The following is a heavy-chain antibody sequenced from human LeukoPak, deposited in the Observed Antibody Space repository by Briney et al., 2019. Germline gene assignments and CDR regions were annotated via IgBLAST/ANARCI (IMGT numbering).Heavy chain of an antibody. CDR1: GFTFRNAW. D-gene: IGHD2-21*01. J-gene: IGHJ4*02. CDR3: TTLGCDTCSSQEY. CDR2: IKSETDGGTI. V-gene: IGHV3-15*01. Sequence: PGGSLRLSCAASGFTFRNAWMTWVRQAPGKGLEWVGRIKSETDGGTIDYAATVKGRFTISRDDSKSTLYLQMNGLKTEDTAVYYCTTLGCDTCSSQEYWGQGTLVTVSS.